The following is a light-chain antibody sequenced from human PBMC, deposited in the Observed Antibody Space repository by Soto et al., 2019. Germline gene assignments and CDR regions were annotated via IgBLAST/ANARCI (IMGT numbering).Light chain of an antibody. CDR3: QQRFT. Sequence: DIQMTQSPPSLSASVGDRVTITCQASQDISNYLNWYQQKPGKAPKLLIYDASNLETGVPSRFSGSGSGTDFTFTISSLQPEDIATYYCQQRFTFGPGTKVDIK. V-gene: IGKV1-33*01. CDR2: DAS. J-gene: IGKJ3*01. CDR1: QDISNY.